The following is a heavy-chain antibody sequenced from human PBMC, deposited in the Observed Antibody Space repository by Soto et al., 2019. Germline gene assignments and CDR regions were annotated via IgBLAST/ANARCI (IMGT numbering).Heavy chain of an antibody. CDR2: IIPIFGTA. Sequence: QVQLVQSGAEVKKPGSSVKVSCKASGGTFSSYAISWVRQAPGQGLEWMGGIIPIFGTANYAQKFQGRVTITADESTSTAYMELSSLRSEDTAVYYCGAYCSGGSGYSSAGRGWFDPWGQGTLVTVSS. D-gene: IGHD2-15*01. CDR1: GGTFSSYA. CDR3: GAYCSGGSGYSSAGRGWFDP. J-gene: IGHJ5*02. V-gene: IGHV1-69*12.